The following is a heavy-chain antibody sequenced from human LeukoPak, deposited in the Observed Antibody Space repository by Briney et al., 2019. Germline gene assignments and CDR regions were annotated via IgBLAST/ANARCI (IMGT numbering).Heavy chain of an antibody. D-gene: IGHD3-3*01. Sequence: GGSLRLSCVDSGFTFGSYNMNWVRLAPGKGLEWVASISSSNIYISYADSVKGRFTISRDNAKNSLYLQMSSLSAEDTAVYYCATDFWSGYYPFWGQGTLVTVSS. J-gene: IGHJ4*02. CDR1: GFTFGSYN. CDR3: ATDFWSGYYPF. V-gene: IGHV3-21*04. CDR2: ISSSNIYI.